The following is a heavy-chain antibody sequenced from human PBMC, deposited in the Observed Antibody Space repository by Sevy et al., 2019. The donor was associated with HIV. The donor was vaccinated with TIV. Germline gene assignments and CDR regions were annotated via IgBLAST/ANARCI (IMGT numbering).Heavy chain of an antibody. D-gene: IGHD5-18*01. CDR1: GYTFTSYD. CDR3: ARVLYSYGSYDAFDI. CDR2: MNPNRGDT. Sequence: ASVKVSCKASGYTFTSYDINWVRQATGQGLEWMGWMNPNRGDTGYAQKFQGRVTMTRNTSISTAYMELSSLRSEVTAVYYCARVLYSYGSYDAFDIWGQGTMVTVSS. J-gene: IGHJ3*02. V-gene: IGHV1-8*01.